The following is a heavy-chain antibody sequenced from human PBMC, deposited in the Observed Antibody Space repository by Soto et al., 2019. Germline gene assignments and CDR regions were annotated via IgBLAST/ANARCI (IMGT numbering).Heavy chain of an antibody. Sequence: ASAKASCNAPGYTFTSNGLSWPHQAPGQGLEWMGWINGYTGNTNYAQKFQGRVTMTTDTSTNTAYLDLWTLISDDTAVYYCARSWVTGKGGIDVWGQGTTVTVSS. CDR1: GYTFTSNG. J-gene: IGHJ6*02. V-gene: IGHV1-18*01. D-gene: IGHD3-16*01. CDR2: INGYTGNT. CDR3: ARSWVTGKGGIDV.